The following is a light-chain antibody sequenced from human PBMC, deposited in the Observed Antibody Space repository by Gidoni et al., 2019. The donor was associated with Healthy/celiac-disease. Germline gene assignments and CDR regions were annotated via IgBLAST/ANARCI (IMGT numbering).Light chain of an antibody. Sequence: DILITQSPDSLAVSLGGRATTNCKSSQSVLYSSNNKNYLAWYQQKPGQPPKLLIYWASTRESGVPDRFSGSGSGTDFTLTISSLQAEDVAVYYCQQYYSTPQTFGQGTKLEIK. CDR2: WAS. V-gene: IGKV4-1*01. J-gene: IGKJ2*01. CDR1: QSVLYSSNNKNY. CDR3: QQYYSTPQT.